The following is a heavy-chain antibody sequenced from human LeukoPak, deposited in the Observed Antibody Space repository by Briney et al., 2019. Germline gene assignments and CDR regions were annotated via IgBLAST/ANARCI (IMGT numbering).Heavy chain of an antibody. V-gene: IGHV3-23*01. CDR2: ISGSGGSS. J-gene: IGHJ4*02. D-gene: IGHD1-26*01. Sequence: PGGSLRLSCAASGFTFTSYAMSWVRQAPGKGLEWVSAISGSGGSSYYAGSVKGRFTVSRDNSNNTLYLQMSSLTAADTAVYYCAKDRSIGTYYTFDHWGQGTLVTVSS. CDR3: AKDRSIGTYYTFDH. CDR1: GFTFTSYA.